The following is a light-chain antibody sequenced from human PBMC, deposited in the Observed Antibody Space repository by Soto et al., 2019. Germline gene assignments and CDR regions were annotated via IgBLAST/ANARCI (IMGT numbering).Light chain of an antibody. CDR1: QTITFNF. Sequence: IVLPQSPVTLSLSPGEVATLSCGASQTITFNFLAWYQQKPGLAPRLLVYDASIRADGIPDRFSGSVSGTDFTLTISRLEPEDFAMYYCQHYGDSTPTFGGGTRVEI. CDR3: QHYGDSTPT. V-gene: IGKV3D-20*01. J-gene: IGKJ4*01. CDR2: DAS.